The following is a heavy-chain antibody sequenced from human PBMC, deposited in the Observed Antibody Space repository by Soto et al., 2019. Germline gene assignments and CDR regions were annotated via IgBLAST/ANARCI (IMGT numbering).Heavy chain of an antibody. J-gene: IGHJ4*02. V-gene: IGHV3-33*01. D-gene: IGHD3-9*01. CDR3: ASKFYDVLTGWGPVDY. CDR1: GSTFSSYG. Sequence: QVQLVESGGGVVQPGRSLRLSCAGSGSTFSSYGIHWVRQAPGKGLEWVAIIWYDGSKKYYADSVKGRFTISRDNSKNTVYLQMNSLRVEDTAVYHCASKFYDVLTGWGPVDYWGQGTLVTVSS. CDR2: IWYDGSKK.